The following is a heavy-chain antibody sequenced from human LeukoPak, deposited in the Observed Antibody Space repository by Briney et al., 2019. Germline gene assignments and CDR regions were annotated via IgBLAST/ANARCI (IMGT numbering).Heavy chain of an antibody. J-gene: IGHJ4*02. D-gene: IGHD1-26*01. CDR2: IYSSGST. V-gene: IGHV4-4*07. CDR3: AREPNYSGSYLPDY. Sequence: SETLSLTCTVSGGSISSYYWSWIRQPAGKGLEWIGRIYSSGSTNYNPSLKSRVTMSVDTSKNQFSLKLTSVTAADTAVYYCAREPNYSGSYLPDYWGQGTLVTVSS. CDR1: GGSISSYY.